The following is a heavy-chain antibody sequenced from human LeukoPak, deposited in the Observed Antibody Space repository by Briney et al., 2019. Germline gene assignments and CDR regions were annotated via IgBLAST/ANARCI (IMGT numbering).Heavy chain of an antibody. D-gene: IGHD3-22*01. V-gene: IGHV4-39*07. CDR2: IYYSGST. CDR3: ARDRYYYDSSGYSLFDY. J-gene: IGHJ4*02. CDR1: SGSISSSSYY. Sequence: SETLSLICTVSSGSISSSSYYWGWIRQPPGKGLEWIGSIYYSGSTYYNPSLKSRVTISVDTSKNQFSLKLSSVTAADTAVYYCARDRYYYDSSGYSLFDYWGQGALVTVSS.